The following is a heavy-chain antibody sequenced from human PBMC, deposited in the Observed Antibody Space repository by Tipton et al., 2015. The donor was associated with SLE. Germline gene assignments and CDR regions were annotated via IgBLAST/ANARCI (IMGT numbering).Heavy chain of an antibody. D-gene: IGHD3-3*01. CDR3: ARHGYDFWSGYYHHVFDV. CDR2: IDQFGSA. CDR1: GGSITGYY. Sequence: TLSLTCIVSGGSITGYYWSWIQQPPGKRLEWIGYIDQFGSANYNPSLQNRVTISVGRSKTQFSLKLRSVSAADSAMYYCARHGYDFWSGYYHHVFDVWGQGTMLTVSS. V-gene: IGHV4-59*08. J-gene: IGHJ3*01.